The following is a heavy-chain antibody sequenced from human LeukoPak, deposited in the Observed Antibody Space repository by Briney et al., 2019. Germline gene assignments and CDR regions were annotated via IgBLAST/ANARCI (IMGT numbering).Heavy chain of an antibody. D-gene: IGHD1/OR15-1a*01. CDR2: ISPDGNIE. Sequence: PGGSLRLSCAASGFTFTTFGIHWLRQAPGKGLEWVAAISPDGNIEYYRDSVEGRFTIPRDNSKNMIYLQMNSLRGEDSAVYYCAKINNEDDYWGQGTLVTVSS. V-gene: IGHV3-30*18. CDR1: GFTFTTFG. CDR3: AKINNEDDY. J-gene: IGHJ4*02.